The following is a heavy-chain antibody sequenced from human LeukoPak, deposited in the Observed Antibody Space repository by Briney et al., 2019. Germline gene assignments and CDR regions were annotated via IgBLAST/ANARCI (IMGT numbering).Heavy chain of an antibody. D-gene: IGHD6-13*01. J-gene: IGHJ4*02. Sequence: ASVKVSCKASGYTFTSYYMHWVRQAPGQRLEWMGWINAGDGNTKYSQKFQDRVTITRDTSASTAYVELSSLRSEDSAVYYCAREQQLVSSAPEHFDYRGQGTLVTVSS. CDR2: INAGDGNT. V-gene: IGHV1-3*01. CDR1: GYTFTSYY. CDR3: AREQQLVSSAPEHFDY.